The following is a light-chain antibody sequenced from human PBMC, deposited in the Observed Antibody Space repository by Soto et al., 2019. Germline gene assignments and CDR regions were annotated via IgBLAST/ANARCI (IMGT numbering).Light chain of an antibody. CDR3: QQYESYPMT. J-gene: IGKJ4*01. CDR2: KAS. CDR1: QSISAW. Sequence: DGQMTQYPSTLSASVGDRVTITCRASQSISAWLAWYQQKPGKAPKLLISKASTLQTGVPRRFSGIGSGTEFTLTISSLQPDDFATYYCQQYESYPMTVGGGPKVEIK. V-gene: IGKV1-5*03.